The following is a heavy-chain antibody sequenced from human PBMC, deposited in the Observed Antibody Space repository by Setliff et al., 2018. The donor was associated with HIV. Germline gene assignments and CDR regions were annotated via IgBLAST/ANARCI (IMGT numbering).Heavy chain of an antibody. Sequence: ASVKVSCKVSGYTLSELSMHWVRQAPGQGLEWMGLISPHNGDTNIPQRLKGRVTMTRDTSINTAYLELSRLRSDDTAVYYCARQLSNSLDYWGQGTLVTVSS. D-gene: IGHD7-27*01. CDR1: GYTLSELS. CDR3: ARQLSNSLDY. J-gene: IGHJ4*02. CDR2: ISPHNGDT. V-gene: IGHV1-2*02.